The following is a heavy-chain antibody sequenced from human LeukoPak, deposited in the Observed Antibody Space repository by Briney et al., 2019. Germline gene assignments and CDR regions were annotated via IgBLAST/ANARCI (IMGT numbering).Heavy chain of an antibody. V-gene: IGHV3-23*01. CDR1: GFTFSSYA. CDR3: ASFHYYGSGAYYLSY. Sequence: GGSLRLSCAASGFTFSSYAMSWVRQAPGKGLEWVSAISGSGGSTYYADSVKGRFTISRDNSKNTLYLQMSSLRAEDTAVYFCASFHYYGSGAYYLSYWGQGTLVTVSS. J-gene: IGHJ4*02. CDR2: ISGSGGST. D-gene: IGHD3-10*01.